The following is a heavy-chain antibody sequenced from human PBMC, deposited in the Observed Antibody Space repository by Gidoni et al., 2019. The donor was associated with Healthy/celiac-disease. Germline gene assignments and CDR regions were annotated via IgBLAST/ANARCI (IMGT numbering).Heavy chain of an antibody. CDR3: ARGRLGGYSSGWSIIDY. V-gene: IGHV1-69*01. CDR1: GGTFSSYA. Sequence: KKPGSSVKVSCKASGGTFSSYAISWVRQAPGQGLEWMGGIIPIFGTANYAQKFQGRVTITADESTSTAYMELSSLRSEDTAVYYCARGRLGGYSSGWSIIDYWGQGTLVTVSS. D-gene: IGHD6-19*01. CDR2: IIPIFGTA. J-gene: IGHJ4*02.